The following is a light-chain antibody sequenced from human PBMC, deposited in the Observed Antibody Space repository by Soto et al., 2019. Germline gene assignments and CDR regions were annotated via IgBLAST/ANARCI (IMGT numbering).Light chain of an antibody. CDR1: SSDIGLYNS. J-gene: IGLJ1*01. Sequence: QSALSQSTSVSGSPGQPITIPCTGSSSDIGLYNSVAWYQQRPGRVPKLILYDVSSRPSGVSRRFSGSKSDNTASLTISGLQSEDEADYYCSSYSAGTTNYVFGTGTKVTVL. CDR2: DVS. V-gene: IGLV2-14*01. CDR3: SSYSAGTTNYV.